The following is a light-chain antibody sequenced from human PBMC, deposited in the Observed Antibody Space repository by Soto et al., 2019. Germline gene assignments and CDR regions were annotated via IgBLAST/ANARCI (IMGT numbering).Light chain of an antibody. CDR1: SSDVGGYNY. J-gene: IGLJ1*01. Sequence: QSALTQPASVSGSPGQSITISCTGTSSDVGGYNYVSWYQQHPGKAPKLMIYEVSNRPSGVSNRFSGSKSSNTASLTISGLQAEDEADYYCSSYAGSNNLYVFGTGTKVTVL. CDR3: SSYAGSNNLYV. CDR2: EVS. V-gene: IGLV2-14*01.